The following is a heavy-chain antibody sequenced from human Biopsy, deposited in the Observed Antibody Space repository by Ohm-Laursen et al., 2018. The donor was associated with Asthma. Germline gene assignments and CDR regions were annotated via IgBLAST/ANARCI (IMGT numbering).Heavy chain of an antibody. V-gene: IGHV4-34*01. Sequence: SDTLSLTCAVYGGSFSAYYWSWIRQPPGKGLEWIAEINHSGSTNYNPSLKSRVTMSVGTSKNQLFLNLSSVTAADTAVYYCARHWDWGSFFDYWGQGTPVTVSS. J-gene: IGHJ4*02. CDR2: INHSGST. CDR3: ARHWDWGSFFDY. CDR1: GGSFSAYY. D-gene: IGHD7-27*01.